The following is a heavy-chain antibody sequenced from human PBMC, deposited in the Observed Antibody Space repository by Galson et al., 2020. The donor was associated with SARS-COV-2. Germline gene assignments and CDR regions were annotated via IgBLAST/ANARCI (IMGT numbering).Heavy chain of an antibody. CDR1: GGSISSSSYY. Sequence: SQTLSLTCTASGGSISSSSYYWGWIRQPPGTGLEWIGSIYSSGSTYYNPSLKSRVTISVDTSKNQFSLKLSSVTAADTAVYYCARGSGSYVFVYLYFDYWGQGTLVTVSS. J-gene: IGHJ4*02. V-gene: IGHV4-39*07. CDR3: ARGSGSYVFVYLYFDY. CDR2: IYSSGST. D-gene: IGHD1-26*01.